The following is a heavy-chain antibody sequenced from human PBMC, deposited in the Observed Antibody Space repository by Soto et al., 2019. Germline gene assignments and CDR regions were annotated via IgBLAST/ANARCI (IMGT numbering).Heavy chain of an antibody. D-gene: IGHD3-22*01. V-gene: IGHV4-59*01. Sequence: SETLSLTCTVSRGSISGYYWGWIRQPPGKGLEWVGYFYDSGGTKYNPSLKSRVTISVDTSKNQISLEMKSVTVADTAVYYCARVGSGGYSNNWFDPWGQGTLVTVSS. CDR1: RGSISGYY. CDR2: FYDSGGT. CDR3: ARVGSGGYSNNWFDP. J-gene: IGHJ5*02.